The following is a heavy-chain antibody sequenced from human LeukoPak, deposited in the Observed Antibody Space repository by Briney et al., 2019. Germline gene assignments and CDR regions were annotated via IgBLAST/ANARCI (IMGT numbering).Heavy chain of an antibody. CDR1: GGSISSSPYY. D-gene: IGHD5-18*01. Sequence: SETLSLTCTVSGGSISSSPYYWGWIRQPPGKGLEWIGSIYYSGTTHYSPSLESRVTISVDTSKNQFSLKLASVTAADTAIYYCAKGAGGFSYYNWFDPWGQGTLITVSS. CDR3: AKGAGGFSYYNWFDP. CDR2: IYYSGTT. V-gene: IGHV4-39*07. J-gene: IGHJ5*02.